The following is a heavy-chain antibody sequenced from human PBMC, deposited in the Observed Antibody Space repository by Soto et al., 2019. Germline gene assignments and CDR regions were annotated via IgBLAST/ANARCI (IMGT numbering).Heavy chain of an antibody. CDR1: GFTFSDHY. V-gene: IGHV3-72*01. D-gene: IGHD3-3*01. CDR3: ARGGKRAPRPNYDFWSGYYYDGMDV. Sequence: GGSLRLSCAASGFTFSDHYMDWVRQAPGKGLEWVGRTRNKANSYTTEYAASVKGRFTISRDDSKNSLYLQMNSLKTEDTAVYYCARGGKRAPRPNYDFWSGYYYDGMDVWGQGTTVTVSS. J-gene: IGHJ6*02. CDR2: TRNKANSYTT.